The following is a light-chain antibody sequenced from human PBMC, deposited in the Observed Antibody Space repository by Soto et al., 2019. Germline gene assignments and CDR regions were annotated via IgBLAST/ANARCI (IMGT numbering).Light chain of an antibody. V-gene: IGKV1-9*01. CDR1: QGISSY. CDR2: AAS. Sequence: DDLMSQAPAPLSESVGDRATITCLASQGISSYLAWYQQKPGKAPKLLIYAASTLQSGVPSRFSGSGSGTEFTLTISSLQPDDFATYYCQHYNSYSEAFAQGTKVDIK. J-gene: IGKJ1*01. CDR3: QHYNSYSEA.